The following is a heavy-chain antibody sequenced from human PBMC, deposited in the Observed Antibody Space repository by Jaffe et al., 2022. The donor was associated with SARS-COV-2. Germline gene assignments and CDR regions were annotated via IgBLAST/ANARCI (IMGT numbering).Heavy chain of an antibody. CDR1: GFTFSSYG. D-gene: IGHD4-4*01. V-gene: IGHV3-21*01. CDR3: ARDIGNSQSHYYYYYNMDV. J-gene: IGHJ6*02. CDR2: ISSSGYK. Sequence: EVQLVESGGGLVKPGGSLRLSCAASGFTFSSYGMNWVRQAPGKGLEWVSSISSSGYKYYPDAVKGRFIISRDNARNSLSLQMNNLRAEDTAVYFCARDIGNSQSHYYYYYNMDVWGQGTTVTVSS.